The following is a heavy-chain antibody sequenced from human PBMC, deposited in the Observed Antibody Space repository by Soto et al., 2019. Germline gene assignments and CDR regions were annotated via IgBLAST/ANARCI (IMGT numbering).Heavy chain of an antibody. Sequence: PGGSLRLSCAASGFTFSSYWMSWVRQAPGKGLEWVANIKYDGSEKYYVDSVKGRFTISRDNAKNSLYLQMNSLRAEDTAVYYCARIRGSLQLTLRFAYWGQGTLVTV. CDR1: GFTFSSYW. CDR2: IKYDGSEK. J-gene: IGHJ4*02. CDR3: ARIRGSLQLTLRFAY. D-gene: IGHD1-1*01. V-gene: IGHV3-7*02.